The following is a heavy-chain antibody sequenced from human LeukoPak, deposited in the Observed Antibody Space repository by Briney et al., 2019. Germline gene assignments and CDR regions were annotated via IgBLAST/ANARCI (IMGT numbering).Heavy chain of an antibody. CDR3: ARGPGYCSGGSCYEGGY. CDR2: INHSGST. J-gene: IGHJ4*02. D-gene: IGHD2-15*01. V-gene: IGHV4-34*01. Sequence: PSETLSLTCAVYGGSFSGYYWSWIRQPPWRGLEWIGEINHSGSTNYNPSLKSRVTISVDTSKNQFSLKLSSVTAADTAVYYCARGPGYCSGGSCYEGGYWGQGTLVTVSS. CDR1: GGSFSGYY.